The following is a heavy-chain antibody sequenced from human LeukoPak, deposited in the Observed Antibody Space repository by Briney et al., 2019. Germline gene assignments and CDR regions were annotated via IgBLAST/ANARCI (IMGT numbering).Heavy chain of an antibody. V-gene: IGHV3-20*04. J-gene: IGHJ4*02. Sequence: GGSLRLSCAASGFNVDDYGMSWVRQAPGKGLEWVSGINWNGGTTGYADSVKGRFTISRDNAKNSLYLQMDSLRAEDTALYYCASGYHYSGVNWGRGTLVTVSS. CDR3: ASGYHYSGVN. CDR1: GFNVDDYG. CDR2: INWNGGTT. D-gene: IGHD5-18*01.